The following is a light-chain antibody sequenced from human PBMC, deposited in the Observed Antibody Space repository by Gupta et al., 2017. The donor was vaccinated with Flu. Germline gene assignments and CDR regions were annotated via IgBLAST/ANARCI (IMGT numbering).Light chain of an antibody. V-gene: IGKV4-1*01. CDR1: QSDLHDSTNKDY. CDR3: RQEYDLPLT. Sequence: EIVMSQSTDCLAVSLGERATINCKSSQSDLHDSTNKDYVASYQQKPGRSPKLLIYWASTPEYAVLHRLSGGGSSTAFTLTIISLLAADVAFFYCRQEYDLPLTFGGGTKVEIK. CDR2: WAS. J-gene: IGKJ4*01.